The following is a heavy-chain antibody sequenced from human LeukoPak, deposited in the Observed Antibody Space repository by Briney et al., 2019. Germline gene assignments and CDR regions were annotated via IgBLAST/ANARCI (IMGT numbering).Heavy chain of an antibody. CDR3: ARQAGSDYYDSSGYYEAYFDY. D-gene: IGHD3-22*01. CDR1: GGSISSYY. V-gene: IGHV4-59*08. CDR2: IYYSGST. Sequence: PSETLSLTCTVSGGSISSYYWSWIRQPPGKGLEWIGYIYYSGSTNYNPSLKSRVTISVDTSKNPLSLKLRSVTAADTAVYYCARQAGSDYYDSSGYYEAYFDYWGQGTLVTVSS. J-gene: IGHJ4*02.